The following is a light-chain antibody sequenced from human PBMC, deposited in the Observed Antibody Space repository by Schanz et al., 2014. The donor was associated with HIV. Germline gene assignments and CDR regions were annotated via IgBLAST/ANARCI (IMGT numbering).Light chain of an antibody. CDR2: EVS. CDR3: CSYTGSGTLV. J-gene: IGLJ2*01. V-gene: IGLV2-8*01. CDR1: SSDVGGYKF. Sequence: QSALTQPPSASGSPGQSVTISCTGTSSDVGGYKFVSWYQQHPGKAPKLMIYEVSKRPSGVPERFSGSKSGNTASLTISGLQAEDEADYYCCSYTGSGTLVFGGGTKVTVL.